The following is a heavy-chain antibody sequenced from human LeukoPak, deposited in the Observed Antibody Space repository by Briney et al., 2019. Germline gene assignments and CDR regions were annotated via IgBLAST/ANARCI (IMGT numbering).Heavy chain of an antibody. Sequence: PSETLSLTCTVSGGSISSGGYYWSWIRQHPGKGLEWIGYIYYSGSTYYNPPLKSRVTISVDTSKNQFSLKLSSVTAADTAVYYCASTGIAAAGTGWWFDPWGQGTLVTVSS. V-gene: IGHV4-31*03. CDR3: ASTGIAAAGTGWWFDP. J-gene: IGHJ5*02. CDR2: IYYSGST. D-gene: IGHD6-13*01. CDR1: GGSISSGGYY.